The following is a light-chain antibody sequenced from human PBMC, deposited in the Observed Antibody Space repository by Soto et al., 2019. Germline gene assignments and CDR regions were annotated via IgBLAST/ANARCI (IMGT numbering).Light chain of an antibody. V-gene: IGLV2-18*01. Sequence: QSALTQPPSVSGSPGQSFTISGTANPTDSDNYDSVSWYQQAPGTAPQLIIYDVNNRPSGAPDRFSGSTSGNTASLTISGLQAEYETDYLCSLYSSNVSLIFGPGTKVTVL. J-gene: IGLJ1*01. CDR2: DVN. CDR3: SLYSSNVSLI. CDR1: PTDSDNYDS.